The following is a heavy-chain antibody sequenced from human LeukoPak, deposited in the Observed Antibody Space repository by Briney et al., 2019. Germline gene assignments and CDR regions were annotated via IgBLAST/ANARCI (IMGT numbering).Heavy chain of an antibody. CDR2: ISGSGSNT. J-gene: IGHJ4*02. CDR1: GFTFRNYA. Sequence: GGSLRLSCVVSGFTFRNYAMNWVRQAPGRGLEWVSTISGSGSNTYYADSVKGRFTISRDNSKNTLYLQMNSLKAEDTAVYYCAKDGPMGLGVAGPLFDYWGQGTLVTVSS. V-gene: IGHV3-23*01. D-gene: IGHD6-19*01. CDR3: AKDGPMGLGVAGPLFDY.